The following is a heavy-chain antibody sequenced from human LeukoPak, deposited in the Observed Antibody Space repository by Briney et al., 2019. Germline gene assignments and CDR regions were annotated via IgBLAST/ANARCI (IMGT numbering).Heavy chain of an antibody. J-gene: IGHJ4*02. Sequence: GGSLRLSCAASGFTFSSYDMHWVRQATGKGLEWVSAIGTAGDTYYPGSVKGRFTICRENAKNSLYLQMNSLRAEDTAVYYCARAGYSSSWYSFDYWGQGTLVTVSS. CDR1: GFTFSSYD. V-gene: IGHV3-13*01. CDR3: ARAGYSSSWYSFDY. D-gene: IGHD6-13*01. CDR2: IGTAGDT.